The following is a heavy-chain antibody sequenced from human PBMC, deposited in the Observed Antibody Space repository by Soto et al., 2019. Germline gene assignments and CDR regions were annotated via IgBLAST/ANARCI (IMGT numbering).Heavy chain of an antibody. Sequence: EVQLVESGGGLVQPGGSLKLSCAASGFIFSGSAIHWVRQASGKGLEWVGRIRSRANNFATSSAASVKGRFTFSRDDSKNTAYLPRNTLKPEDTAVYYCARGQGAAIGDYYYHGMDVWGQGTTVTVSS. V-gene: IGHV3-73*02. CDR2: IRSRANNFAT. CDR3: ARGQGAAIGDYYYHGMDV. CDR1: GFIFSGSA. J-gene: IGHJ6*02. D-gene: IGHD2-2*02.